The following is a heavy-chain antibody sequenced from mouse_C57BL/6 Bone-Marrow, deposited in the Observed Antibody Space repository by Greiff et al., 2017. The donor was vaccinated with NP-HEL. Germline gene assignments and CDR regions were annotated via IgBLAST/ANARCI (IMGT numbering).Heavy chain of an antibody. CDR3: EGGNYGLFAY. CDR1: GYTFTDYY. CDR2: IYPGSGNT. D-gene: IGHD2-1*01. Sequence: VQLQQSGAELVRPGASVKLSCKASGYTFTDYYINWVKQRPGQGLEWIARIYPGSGNTYYNEKFKGKATLTAEKSSSTAYMQLSSLTSEDSAVYFCEGGNYGLFAYWGQGTLVTVSA. V-gene: IGHV1-76*01. J-gene: IGHJ3*01.